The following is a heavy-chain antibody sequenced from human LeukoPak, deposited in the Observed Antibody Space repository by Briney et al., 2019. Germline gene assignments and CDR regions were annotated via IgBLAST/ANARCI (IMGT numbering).Heavy chain of an antibody. CDR2: ISYDGSNK. CDR1: GFTFSSYT. J-gene: IGHJ4*02. Sequence: GGSLRLSCAASGFTFSSYTMHWVRQAPGKGLEWVAVISYDGSNKYYADSVKGRFTISRDNSKNTLYLQMNSLRAEDTAVYYCAREFRWFEPVDYWGQGTLVTVTS. CDR3: AREFRWFEPVDY. D-gene: IGHD3-10*01. V-gene: IGHV3-30*01.